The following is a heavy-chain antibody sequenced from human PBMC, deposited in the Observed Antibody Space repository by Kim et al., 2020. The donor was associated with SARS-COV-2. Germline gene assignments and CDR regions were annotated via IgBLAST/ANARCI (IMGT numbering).Heavy chain of an antibody. CDR2: INPSDGST. CDR1: GYTFTSYY. J-gene: IGHJ6*02. Sequence: ASVKVSCKASGYTFTSYYMHWVRQAPGQGLEWMGIINPSDGSTSYAQKFQGRVTMTRDTSTSTVYMELSSLRSEDTAVYYCARERGFEIAIFGGVLVYYGMDVGGQGTTVTVSS. CDR3: ARERGFEIAIFGGVLVYYGMDV. V-gene: IGHV1-46*01. D-gene: IGHD3-3*01.